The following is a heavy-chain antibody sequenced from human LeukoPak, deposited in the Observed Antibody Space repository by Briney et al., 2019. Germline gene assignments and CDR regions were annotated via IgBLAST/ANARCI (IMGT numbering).Heavy chain of an antibody. CDR1: GGSISPYF. CDR3: ARDDYRGVTNFDP. Sequence: SETLALTCTVSGGSISPYFWSWFRQPPGKGLEWIGYISYTGSTIYSPSLKSRVTISVDTSKNQFSLQLTSVTAADTAVYYCARDDYRGVTNFDPWGQGTLVTVSS. D-gene: IGHD3-10*01. V-gene: IGHV4-59*01. CDR2: ISYTGST. J-gene: IGHJ5*02.